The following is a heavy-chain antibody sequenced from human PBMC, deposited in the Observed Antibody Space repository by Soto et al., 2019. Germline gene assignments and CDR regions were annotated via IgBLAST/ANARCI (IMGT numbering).Heavy chain of an antibody. D-gene: IGHD2-2*01. CDR3: ASQALYCSSTSCQNWFDP. Sequence: QVQLQESGPGLVKPSGTLSLTCAVSSGSISSSNWWSWVRQPPGKGLEWIGEIYHSGSTNYNPSLKRRVTISGDKSKNQFSLKLSSGTAADTAVYYCASQALYCSSTSCQNWFDPWGQGTLVTVSS. CDR1: SGSISSSNW. CDR2: IYHSGST. V-gene: IGHV4-4*02. J-gene: IGHJ5*02.